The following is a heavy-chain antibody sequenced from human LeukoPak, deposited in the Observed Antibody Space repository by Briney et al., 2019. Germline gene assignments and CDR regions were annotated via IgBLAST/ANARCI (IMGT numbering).Heavy chain of an antibody. J-gene: IGHJ3*02. V-gene: IGHV3-23*01. D-gene: IGHD6-13*01. CDR2: ISGSGGST. Sequence: GGSLRLSCAASGFTFSSYAMSWVRRAPGKGLEWVSAISGSGGSTYYADSVKGRFTISRDNSKNTLYMQMNSLRGEDTGVYYCARSRGSWPAFDIWGEGTMVTVSS. CDR3: ARSRGSWPAFDI. CDR1: GFTFSSYA.